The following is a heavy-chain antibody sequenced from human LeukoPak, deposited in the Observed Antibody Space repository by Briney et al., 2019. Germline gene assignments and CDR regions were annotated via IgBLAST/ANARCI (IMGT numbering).Heavy chain of an antibody. V-gene: IGHV1-18*01. CDR2: INPYNGDT. J-gene: IGHJ4*02. CDR1: GGTFSSYA. CDR3: ARGEAAAGTYSDF. D-gene: IGHD6-13*01. Sequence: ASVKVSCKASGGTFSSYAITWVRQAPGHGLEWMGFINPYNGDTYYGRNLRGRVAMTIDRSTTTAYMELASLTSDDTAVYYCARGEAAAGTYSDFWGQGTLVTVSS.